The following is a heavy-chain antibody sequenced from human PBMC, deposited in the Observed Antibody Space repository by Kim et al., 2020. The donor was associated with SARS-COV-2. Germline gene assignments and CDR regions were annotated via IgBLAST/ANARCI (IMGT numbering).Heavy chain of an antibody. Sequence: SETLSLTCAVYGGSFSGYYWSWIRQPPGKGLEWIGEINHSGSTNYNPSLKSRVTISVDTSKNQFSLKLSSVTAADTAVYYCAHGMRQLGRLARAFDYWGQGTLVTVSS. J-gene: IGHJ4*02. CDR2: INHSGST. V-gene: IGHV4-34*01. CDR3: AHGMRQLGRLARAFDY. CDR1: GGSFSGYY. D-gene: IGHD6-6*01.